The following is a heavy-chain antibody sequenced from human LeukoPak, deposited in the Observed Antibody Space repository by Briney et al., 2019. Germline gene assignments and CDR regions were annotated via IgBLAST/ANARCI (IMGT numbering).Heavy chain of an antibody. J-gene: IGHJ4*02. CDR1: GYTFTSYY. CDR3: ARDLSGVAGYTYGRGIDY. D-gene: IGHD5-18*01. V-gene: IGHV1-46*01. Sequence: GASVKVSCKASGYTFTSYYMHWVRQAPGQGLEWMGIINPSGGSASYAQKFQGRVTMTRDMSTSTVYMELSSLSSEDTAVYYCARDLSGVAGYTYGRGIDYWGQGTLVTVSS. CDR2: INPSGGSA.